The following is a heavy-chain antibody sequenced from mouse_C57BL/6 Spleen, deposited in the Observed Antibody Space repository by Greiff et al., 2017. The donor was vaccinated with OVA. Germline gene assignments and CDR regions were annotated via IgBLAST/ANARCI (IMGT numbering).Heavy chain of an antibody. J-gene: IGHJ3*01. D-gene: IGHD2-3*01. Sequence: EVQLQQSGPELVKPGASVKISCKASGYSFTGYYMNWVKQSPEKSLEWIGEINPSTGGTTYNQKFKAKATLTVDKSSSTAYMQRKSLTSEDSAVYYCARRDGYYSFAYWGQGTLVTVSA. CDR2: INPSTGGT. V-gene: IGHV1-42*01. CDR1: GYSFTGYY. CDR3: ARRDGYYSFAY.